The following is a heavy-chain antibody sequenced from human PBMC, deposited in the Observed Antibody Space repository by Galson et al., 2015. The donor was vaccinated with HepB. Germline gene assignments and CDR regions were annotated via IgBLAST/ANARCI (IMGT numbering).Heavy chain of an antibody. CDR2: IVVGSGNT. CDR1: GFTFTSSA. CDR3: AAGVVVPAAIGKYYYYYGMDV. Sequence: SVKVSCKASGFTFTSSAVQWVRQARGQRLEWIGWIVVGSGNTNYAQKFQERVTITRDMSTSTAYMELSSLRSEDTAVYYCAAGVVVPAAIGKYYYYYGMDVWGQGTTVTVSS. J-gene: IGHJ6*02. V-gene: IGHV1-58*01. D-gene: IGHD2-2*02.